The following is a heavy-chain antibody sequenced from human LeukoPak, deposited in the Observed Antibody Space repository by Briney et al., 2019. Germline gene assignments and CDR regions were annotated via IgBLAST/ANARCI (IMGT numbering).Heavy chain of an antibody. CDR3: ASEHMAYYYDSSGLPFDP. V-gene: IGHV4-38-2*02. CDR1: GYSISSGYY. J-gene: IGHJ5*02. D-gene: IGHD3-22*01. Sequence: SETLSLTCTVSGYSISSGYYWGWIRQPPGKGLEWIGSIYYSGSTYYNPSLKSRVTISVDTSKNQFSLKLSSVTAADTAVYYCASEHMAYYYDSSGLPFDPWGQGTLVTVSS. CDR2: IYYSGST.